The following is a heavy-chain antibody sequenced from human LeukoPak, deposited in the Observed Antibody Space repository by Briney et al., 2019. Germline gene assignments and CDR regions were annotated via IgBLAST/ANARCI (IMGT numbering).Heavy chain of an antibody. V-gene: IGHV1-24*01. Sequence: GGSLRLSCAASGFTFDEHAMHWVRQAPGKGLEWMGGFDPEDGETIYAQKFQGRVTMTRDMSTSTVYMELSSLRSEDTAVYYCARSEATMIVVVNLPLYGDAFDIWGQGTMVTVSS. D-gene: IGHD3-22*01. CDR3: ARSEATMIVVVNLPLYGDAFDI. CDR1: GFTFDEHA. CDR2: FDPEDGET. J-gene: IGHJ3*02.